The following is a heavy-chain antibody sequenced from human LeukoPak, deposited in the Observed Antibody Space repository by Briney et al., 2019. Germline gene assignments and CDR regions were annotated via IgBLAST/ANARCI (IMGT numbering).Heavy chain of an antibody. J-gene: IGHJ6*03. CDR3: ARRAVGNSHYYSMDV. D-gene: IGHD6-19*01. CDR1: GGTFTSYA. V-gene: IGHV1-69*13. Sequence: ASVKVSCKASGGTFTSYAISWVRQAPGQGLEWMGGIIPIFATTNYAQKFQGRVTITADESTSTVYMELSSLRSEDTAVYYCARRAVGNSHYYSMDVWGKGTTVTVSS. CDR2: IIPIFATT.